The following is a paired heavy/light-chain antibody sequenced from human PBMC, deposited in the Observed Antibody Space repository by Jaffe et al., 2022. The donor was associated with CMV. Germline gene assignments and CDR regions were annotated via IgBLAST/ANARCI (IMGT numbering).Light chain of an antibody. CDR3: SSYTSSILVV. CDR1: SSDVGGYNY. J-gene: IGLJ2*01. CDR2: DVS. V-gene: IGLV2-14*03. Sequence: QSALTQPASVSGSPGQSITISCTGTSSDVGGYNYVSWYQQHPGKAPKLMIYDVSNRPSGVSNRFSGSKSGNTASLTISGLQAEDEADYYCSSYTSSILVVFGGGTKLTVL.
Heavy chain of an antibody. V-gene: IGHV4-39*01. D-gene: IGHD5-18*01. Sequence: QLQLQESGPGLVKPSETLSLTCTVSGGSISSSSYYWGWIRQPPGKGLEWIGSIYYSGSTYYNPSLKSRVTISVDTSKNQFSLKLSSVTAADTAVYYCARQRRGYSYGQRDYYYYYMDVWGKGTTVTVSS. J-gene: IGHJ6*03. CDR1: GGSISSSSYY. CDR2: IYYSGST. CDR3: ARQRRGYSYGQRDYYYYYMDV.